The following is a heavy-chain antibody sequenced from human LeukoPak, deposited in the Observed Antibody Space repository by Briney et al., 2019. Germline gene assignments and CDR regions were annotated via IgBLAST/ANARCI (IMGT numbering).Heavy chain of an antibody. CDR1: GGTFSSYA. V-gene: IGHV1-69*06. Sequence: SVKVSCKASGGTFSSYAISWVRQAPGQGLEWMGGIIPIFGTANYAQKFQGRVTITADKPTSTAYMELSSLRSEDTAVYYCARLSPYGSGSDFDYWGQGTLVTVSS. CDR2: IIPIFGTA. D-gene: IGHD3-10*01. CDR3: ARLSPYGSGSDFDY. J-gene: IGHJ4*02.